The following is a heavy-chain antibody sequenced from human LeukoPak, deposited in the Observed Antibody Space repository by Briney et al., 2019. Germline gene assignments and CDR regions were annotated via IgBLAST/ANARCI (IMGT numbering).Heavy chain of an antibody. V-gene: IGHV3-23*01. CDR1: GFTFSNYA. Sequence: LSGGSLRLSCAASGFTFSNYAMSWVRQAPGKGLEWVSVISGSGTFTYYAESVKGRFTIARDNAKNSLYLQMNSLRAEDAAVYYCARGIGSAWYLYFHHWGQGTLVTVSS. CDR2: ISGSGTFT. CDR3: ARGIGSAWYLYFHH. J-gene: IGHJ1*01. D-gene: IGHD6-13*01.